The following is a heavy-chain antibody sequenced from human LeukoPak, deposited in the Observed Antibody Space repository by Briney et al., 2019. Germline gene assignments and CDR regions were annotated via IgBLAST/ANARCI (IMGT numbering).Heavy chain of an antibody. J-gene: IGHJ4*02. CDR3: ARAGYGDPYTIDY. V-gene: IGHV3-53*04. CDR1: GFTVSSNY. D-gene: IGHD4-17*01. Sequence: GGSLRLSCAASGFTVSSNYMSWVRQAPGKGLEWVSVIYSGGSTYYAASVKGRFTISRHNSKNTLHLQMNSLRGEDTAVYYCARAGYGDPYTIDYWGQGTLVTVSS. CDR2: IYSGGST.